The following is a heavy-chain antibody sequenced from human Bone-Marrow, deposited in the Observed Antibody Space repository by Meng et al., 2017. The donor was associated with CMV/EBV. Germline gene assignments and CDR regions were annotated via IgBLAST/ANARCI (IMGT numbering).Heavy chain of an antibody. CDR1: GLTFSSYW. D-gene: IGHD5-24*01. CDR3: GKDRLVRWLPFDY. V-gene: IGHV3-74*01. Sequence: GGSLRLSCEASGLTFSSYWLHWVRQVPGKGLVGVARINTDGSRTSYADSVKGRFTISRDNAKNTLYLQLNSLRAEDTAVYYCGKDRLVRWLPFDYWGQGKLLTSPQ. CDR2: INTDGSRT. J-gene: IGHJ4*02.